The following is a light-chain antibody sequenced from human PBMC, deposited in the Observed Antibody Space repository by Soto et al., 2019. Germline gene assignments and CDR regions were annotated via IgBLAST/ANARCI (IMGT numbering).Light chain of an antibody. J-gene: IGKJ1*01. CDR2: GVF. V-gene: IGKV3-20*01. CDR1: QSVSSSY. Sequence: EIVLTQSPGTLSLSPGERATLSCRASQSVSSSYLAWYQQKPGQAPRLLVNGVFSRATGIRDRFSGSRSGTDFTLTVSRLQPGDIAVYYCQHYGRFLWTFGQGTKVEVK. CDR3: QHYGRFLWT.